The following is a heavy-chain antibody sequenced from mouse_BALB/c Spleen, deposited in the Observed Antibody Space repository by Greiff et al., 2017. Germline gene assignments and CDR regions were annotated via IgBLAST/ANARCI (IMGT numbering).Heavy chain of an antibody. J-gene: IGHJ4*01. CDR3: AREALEFITTARDAMDY. CDR2: ISDGGSYT. CDR1: GFTFSDYY. D-gene: IGHD1-2*01. V-gene: IGHV5-4*02. Sequence: DVMLVESGGGLVKPGGSLKLSCAASGFTFSDYYMYWVRQTPEKRLEWVATISDGGSYTYYPDSVKGRFTISRDNAKNNLYLQMSSLKSEDTAMYYCAREALEFITTARDAMDYWGQGTSVTVSS.